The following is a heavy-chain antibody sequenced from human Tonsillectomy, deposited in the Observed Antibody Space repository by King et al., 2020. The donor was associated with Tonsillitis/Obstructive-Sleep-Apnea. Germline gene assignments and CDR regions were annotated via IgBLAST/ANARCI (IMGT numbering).Heavy chain of an antibody. Sequence: QLVQSGPEVRQPGASVKVSCKTSGYTFIAYGITWVRQAPGQGLEWMGWISAFNGHTHFAQNIQGRVTMTTDTSTSTAYMELRSLRSDDTAVYYCARDPPNQWDLPAHDSSMDVWGHGTTVTVSS. V-gene: IGHV1-18*01. CDR2: ISAFNGHT. CDR1: GYTFIAYG. CDR3: ARDPPNQWDLPAHDSSMDV. J-gene: IGHJ6*02. D-gene: IGHD1-26*01.